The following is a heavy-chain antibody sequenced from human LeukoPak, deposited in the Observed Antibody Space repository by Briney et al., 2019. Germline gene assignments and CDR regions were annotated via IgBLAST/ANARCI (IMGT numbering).Heavy chain of an antibody. CDR3: ATRYSSAWKNWFDP. J-gene: IGHJ5*02. V-gene: IGHV4-39*01. Sequence: KPSETLSLTCTVSGGSISSSSYYWGWIRQPPGKGLEWIGSIYYSGSTYYNPSLKSRVTISVDTSKNQFSLKLSSVTAADTAVHYCATRYSSAWKNWFDPWGQGTPVTVSS. CDR1: GGSISSSSYY. CDR2: IYYSGST. D-gene: IGHD6-19*01.